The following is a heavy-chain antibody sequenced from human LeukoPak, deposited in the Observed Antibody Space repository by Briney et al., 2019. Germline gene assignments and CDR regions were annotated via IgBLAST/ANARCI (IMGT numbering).Heavy chain of an antibody. CDR2: IYHSGST. J-gene: IGHJ4*02. CDR1: GGSLSSGGYS. D-gene: IGHD2-2*01. Sequence: SQTLSLTCAVSGGSLSSGGYSWSWIRQPPGKGLEWIGYIYHSGSTYYSPSLKSRVTISVDRSKNQFSLKLSSVTAADTALYYCARLVFGGNFDYWGQGTLVTVSS. V-gene: IGHV4-30-2*01. CDR3: ARLVFGGNFDY.